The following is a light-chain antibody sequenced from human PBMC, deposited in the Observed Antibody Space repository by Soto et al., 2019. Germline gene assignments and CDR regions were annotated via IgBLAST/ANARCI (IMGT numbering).Light chain of an antibody. J-gene: IGLJ2*01. Sequence: QSALTQPPSASGSPGQSVTISCTGTSTDVGAYNYVSWYQQRPGKAPKLMIFEVTKRPSGVPDRFSGSKSGNTASLNISGLQAEDEADYYCSSWTSSSTLLFGGGTKLTVL. V-gene: IGLV2-8*01. CDR1: STDVGAYNY. CDR3: SSWTSSSTLL. CDR2: EVT.